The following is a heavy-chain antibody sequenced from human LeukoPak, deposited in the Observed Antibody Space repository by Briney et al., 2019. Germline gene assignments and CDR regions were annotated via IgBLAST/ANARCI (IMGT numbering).Heavy chain of an antibody. CDR1: GGSISSHY. CDR3: ARGRVSSSTWYSTYYYFFYMDF. CDR2: VDHTGST. D-gene: IGHD4-11*01. V-gene: IGHV4-59*11. J-gene: IGHJ6*03. Sequence: SETLSLTCAVSGGSISSHYWTWIRQPPGKGLEWIGYVDHTGSTKFNPSLNGRVSISRDTPNNFFSLRLRSVTAADTAVYFCARGRVSSSTWYSTYYYFFYMDFWGKGTTVTVSS.